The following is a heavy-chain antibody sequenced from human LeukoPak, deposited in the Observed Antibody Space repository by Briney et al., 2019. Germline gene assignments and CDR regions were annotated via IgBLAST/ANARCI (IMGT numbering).Heavy chain of an antibody. Sequence: GGVLRLSCAVSGFRFSDYYMSWVRQAPGKGLEWVGLIRDSGEAFYADFARGRFAISRDESENTLYLQMNSLRVEDTAVYFCARDRAANQDWVEFDPWGQGTPVIVSS. CDR1: GFRFSDYY. D-gene: IGHD3/OR15-3a*01. CDR3: ARDRAANQDWVEFDP. V-gene: IGHV3-66*03. CDR2: IRDSGEA. J-gene: IGHJ5*02.